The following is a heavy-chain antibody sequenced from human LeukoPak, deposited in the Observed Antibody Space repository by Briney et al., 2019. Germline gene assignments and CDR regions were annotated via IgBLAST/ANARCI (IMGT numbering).Heavy chain of an antibody. D-gene: IGHD3-10*01. CDR3: ARDIPGRILTMVRGVFDY. CDR2: IYYSGST. J-gene: IGHJ4*02. CDR1: GGSISSSSYY. Sequence: SETLSLTCTVSGGSISSSSYYWGWIRQPPGKGLEWIGSIYYSGSTYYNPSLKSRVTISVDTSKNQFSLKLSSVTAADTAVYYCARDIPGRILTMVRGVFDYWGQGTLVTVSS. V-gene: IGHV4-39*07.